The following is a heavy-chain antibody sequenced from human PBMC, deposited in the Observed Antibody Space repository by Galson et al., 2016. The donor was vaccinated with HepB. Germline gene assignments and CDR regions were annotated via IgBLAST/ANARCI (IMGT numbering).Heavy chain of an antibody. V-gene: IGHV4-39*01. CDR1: GAYVSSSSYY. D-gene: IGHD2/OR15-2a*01. CDR3: ARGWAAYCNADCPRGMSWFDP. Sequence: SETLSLTCTVSGAYVSSSSYYWGWIRQPPGKGLEWIASIYYDGTTYISPSLKSRVTISVDKSKNQLSLNLNSVTAADTAVYFCARGWAAYCNADCPRGMSWFDPWGQGTLVTVSS. CDR2: IYYDGTT. J-gene: IGHJ5*02.